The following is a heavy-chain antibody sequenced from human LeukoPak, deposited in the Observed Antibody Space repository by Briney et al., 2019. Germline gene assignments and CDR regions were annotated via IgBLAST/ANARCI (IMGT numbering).Heavy chain of an antibody. CDR2: ISDSGGST. D-gene: IGHD3-3*01. CDR1: GFTFSSYA. V-gene: IGHV3-23*01. Sequence: GGSLRLSCAASGFTFSSYAMSWVRQAPGKGLEWVSDISDSGGSTYYADSVKGRFTISRDNSKNPLYLQINSLRAEATAVYYCAKELRFVEPKLDSEDYWGQGTLVTVSS. CDR3: AKELRFVEPKLDSEDY. J-gene: IGHJ4*02.